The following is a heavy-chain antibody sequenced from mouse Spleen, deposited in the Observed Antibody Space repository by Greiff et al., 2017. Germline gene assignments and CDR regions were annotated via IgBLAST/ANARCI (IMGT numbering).Heavy chain of an antibody. Sequence: EVKLQESGPELVKPGASVKMSCKASGYTFTDYNMHWVKQSHGKSLEWIGYINPNNGGTSYNQKFKGKATLTVNKSSSTAYMELRSLTSEDSAVYYCARGGKLWNAMDYWGQGTSVTVSS. D-gene: IGHD2-1*01. CDR1: GYTFTDYN. J-gene: IGHJ4*01. CDR2: INPNNGGT. V-gene: IGHV1-22*01. CDR3: ARGGKLWNAMDY.